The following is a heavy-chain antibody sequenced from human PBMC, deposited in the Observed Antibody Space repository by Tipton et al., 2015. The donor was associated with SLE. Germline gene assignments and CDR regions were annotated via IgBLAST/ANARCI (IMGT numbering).Heavy chain of an antibody. CDR3: ARDSGVDTAMGSGFDI. Sequence: TLSLTCTVSGGSISSHYWSWIRQPPGKGLEWIGYIYYSGGTNYNPSLKSRVTISVDTSKNQFSLKLSSVTAADTAVYYCARDSGVDTAMGSGFDIWGQGTMVTVSS. V-gene: IGHV4-59*11. CDR1: GGSISSHY. D-gene: IGHD5-18*01. CDR2: IYYSGGT. J-gene: IGHJ3*02.